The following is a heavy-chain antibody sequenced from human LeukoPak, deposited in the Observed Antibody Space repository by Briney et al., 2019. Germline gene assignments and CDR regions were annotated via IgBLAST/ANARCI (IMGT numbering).Heavy chain of an antibody. CDR3: ARERRYSSSWYFFFSSELKIVGVDAFDI. CDR1: GYTFTSYD. Sequence: ASVKVSCKASGYTFTSYDINWVRQATGQGLEWMGWMNPKSGNTGYAQKLQGRVTMTTDTSTSTAYMELRSLRSDDTAVYYCARERRYSSSWYFFFSSELKIVGVDAFDIWGQGTMVTVSS. CDR2: MNPKSGNT. D-gene: IGHD6-13*01. J-gene: IGHJ3*02. V-gene: IGHV1-8*02.